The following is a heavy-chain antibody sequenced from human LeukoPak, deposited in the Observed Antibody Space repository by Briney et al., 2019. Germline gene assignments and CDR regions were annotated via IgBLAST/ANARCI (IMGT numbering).Heavy chain of an antibody. CDR3: ARSRGYYYYYMDV. CDR2: IYYSGST. J-gene: IGHJ6*03. CDR1: GGSISSYY. Sequence: SETLSLTCTVSGGSISSYYWSWIRQPPGKGLEWIGYIYYSGSTNYNPSLKSRVTISVDTSKNQFSLKLSSVTAADTAVYYCARSRGYYYYYMDVWGKGTTVTISS. V-gene: IGHV4-59*01.